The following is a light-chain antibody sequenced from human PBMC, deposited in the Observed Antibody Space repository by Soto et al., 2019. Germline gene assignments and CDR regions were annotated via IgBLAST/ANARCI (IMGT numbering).Light chain of an antibody. J-gene: IGKJ4*01. V-gene: IGKV4-1*01. CDR1: QTVLFSTNNKNY. Sequence: DIVMTQSPDSLAVSLGERATINCKSSQTVLFSTNNKNYLAWYQQKPGQPPKLLIYWAFTRESGVPDRFSGSGGATDFTLTISSLQAEDVAVYYCQQYYSTPVTFGGGTKVEIK. CDR3: QQYYSTPVT. CDR2: WAF.